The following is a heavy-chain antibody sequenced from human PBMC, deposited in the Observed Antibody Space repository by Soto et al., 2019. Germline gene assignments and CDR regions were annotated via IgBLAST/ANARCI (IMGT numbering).Heavy chain of an antibody. D-gene: IGHD3-10*01. CDR3: ASRPRFITMVKDDAFDI. CDR1: GGSISSGGYY. CDR2: IYYSGST. J-gene: IGHJ3*02. Sequence: QVQLQESGPGLVKPSQTLSLTCTVSGGSISSGGYYWSWIRQHPGNGLEWIGYIYYSGSTYYNPSLKSRVTISVDTSKNQFSLKLSSVTAADTAVYYCASRPRFITMVKDDAFDIWGQGTMVTVSS. V-gene: IGHV4-31*03.